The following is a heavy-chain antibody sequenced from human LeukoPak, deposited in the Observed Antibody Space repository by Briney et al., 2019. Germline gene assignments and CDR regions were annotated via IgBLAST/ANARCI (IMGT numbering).Heavy chain of an antibody. V-gene: IGHV3-64*01. CDR1: GFTFSSYA. D-gene: IGHD1-26*01. CDR3: ARVSFLEGAGVFDY. Sequence: PGGSLRLSCAASGFTFSSYAMHWVRQAPGKGLEYVSAISSNGGSTYYANSVKGRFTISRDNSKNTLYLQMGSLRAEDMAVYYCARVSFLEGAGVFDYWGQGTLVTVSS. J-gene: IGHJ4*02. CDR2: ISSNGGST.